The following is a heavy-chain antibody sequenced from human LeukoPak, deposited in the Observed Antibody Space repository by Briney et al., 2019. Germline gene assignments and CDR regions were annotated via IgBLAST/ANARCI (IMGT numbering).Heavy chain of an antibody. V-gene: IGHV3-53*01. D-gene: IGHD1-26*01. J-gene: IGHJ4*02. CDR1: GFTVSSTY. Sequence: GGSLRLSCAASGFTVSSTYMSWVRQAPGKGLEWVSIVYSGGSTYYADSVKGRFIISRDNSKNTLYLQMNSLRAEDTAVYYCARDLGSYYRNALDYWGQGTLVTVSS. CDR2: VYSGGST. CDR3: ARDLGSYYRNALDY.